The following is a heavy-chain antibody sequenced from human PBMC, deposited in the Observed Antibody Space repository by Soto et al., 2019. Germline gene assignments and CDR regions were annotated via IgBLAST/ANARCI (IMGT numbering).Heavy chain of an antibody. CDR3: GRGRSGQIVVFY. D-gene: IGHD1-26*01. CDR2: IGPESGAT. CDR1: GYTFTGHY. Sequence: ASVKVSCKASGYTFTGHYIHWVRQAPEQGPEWMGEIGPESGATRYAQKFQGRVNMTRDMSITTVYMELNNLSPDDTAVYYCGRGRSGQIVVFYWGQGTPGTVSS. V-gene: IGHV1-2*02. J-gene: IGHJ4*02.